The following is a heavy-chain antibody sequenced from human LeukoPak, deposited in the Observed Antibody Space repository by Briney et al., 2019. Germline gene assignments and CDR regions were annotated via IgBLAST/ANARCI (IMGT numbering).Heavy chain of an antibody. J-gene: IGHJ4*02. V-gene: IGHV3-53*01. CDR3: ARVGTSSSWSFDY. Sequence: GGSLRLSCAASGFTVSSNYMSWVRQAPGKGLEWVSVIYSGGSTYYADSVKGRFTISRDNSKNTLYLQMNSLRAEDTAVYYCARVGTSSSWSFDYWGQGTLVTVSS. CDR2: IYSGGST. D-gene: IGHD6-13*01. CDR1: GFTVSSNY.